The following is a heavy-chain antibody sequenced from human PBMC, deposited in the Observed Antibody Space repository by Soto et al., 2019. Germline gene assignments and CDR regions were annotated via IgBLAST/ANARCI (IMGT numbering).Heavy chain of an antibody. CDR1: GYTFTSYG. D-gene: IGHD3-9*01. CDR2: ISAYNGNI. J-gene: IGHJ4*02. CDR3: ARSVLGDILTGYYDY. Sequence: ASVKVSCKASGYTFTSYGISWVRQAPGQGLEWMGWISAYNGNINYAQKLQGRVTMTTDTSTSTAYMELRSLRSDDTAVYYCARSVLGDILTGYYDYWGQGTLVTVSS. V-gene: IGHV1-18*01.